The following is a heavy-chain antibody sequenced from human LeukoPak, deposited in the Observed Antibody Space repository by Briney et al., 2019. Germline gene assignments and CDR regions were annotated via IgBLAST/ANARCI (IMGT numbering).Heavy chain of an antibody. V-gene: IGHV4-59*01. J-gene: IGHJ5*02. D-gene: IGHD2-2*01. CDR3: ARDGCSSTSCYHWFDP. Sequence: PSETLSLTWTVSGXSISSYYWSWIRQPPGKGLEWIGYIYYSGSTNYNPSLKSRVTISVDTSKNQFSLKLSSVTAADTAVYYCARDGCSSTSCYHWFDPWGQGTLVTVSS. CDR1: GXSISSYY. CDR2: IYYSGST.